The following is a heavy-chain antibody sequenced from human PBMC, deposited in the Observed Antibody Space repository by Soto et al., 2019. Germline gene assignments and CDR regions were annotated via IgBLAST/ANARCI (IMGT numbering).Heavy chain of an antibody. J-gene: IGHJ4*02. Sequence: SETLSLTCAVSGGSISSGGYSWSWIRQPPGKGLEWIGYMYHSGSTYYNPSFKSRVTISIDRSKNQFSLKLSSVTAADTAVYYCARVPDYRGQGILVTVSS. CDR2: MYHSGST. V-gene: IGHV4-30-2*01. CDR1: GGSISSGGYS. D-gene: IGHD2-2*01. CDR3: ARVPDY.